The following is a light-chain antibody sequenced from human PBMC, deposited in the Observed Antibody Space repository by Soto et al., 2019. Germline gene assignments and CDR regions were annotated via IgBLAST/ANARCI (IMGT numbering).Light chain of an antibody. CDR1: SSNIGSNY. CDR2: SNN. Sequence: QSVLTQPPSASGTPGQRVTISCSGSSSNIGSNYVYWYQQLPGTAPKLLIYSNNQRPSGVPDRFSGSESGTSASLAISGLRSEDEADYNCAAWDDSLSGRVFGGGTKLTVL. V-gene: IGLV1-47*02. CDR3: AAWDDSLSGRV. J-gene: IGLJ2*01.